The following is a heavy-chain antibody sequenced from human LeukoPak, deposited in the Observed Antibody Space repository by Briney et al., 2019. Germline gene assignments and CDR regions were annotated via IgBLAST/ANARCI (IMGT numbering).Heavy chain of an antibody. CDR1: GFIFNDYA. Sequence: GGSLRLSCAASGFIFNDYAMSWVRQVPGKGLECVSVISASGGKTYYADSVRGRFTISRDTSKTTISLQMNSLRVEDSAVYYCAKWTRTTLFRGDRARFDSWGQGTLVTVSS. V-gene: IGHV3-23*01. D-gene: IGHD3-10*01. J-gene: IGHJ4*02. CDR3: AKWTRTTLFRGDRARFDS. CDR2: ISASGGKT.